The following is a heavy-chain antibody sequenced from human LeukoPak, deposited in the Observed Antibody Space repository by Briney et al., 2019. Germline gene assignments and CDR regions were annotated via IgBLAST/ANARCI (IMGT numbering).Heavy chain of an antibody. J-gene: IGHJ4*02. CDR2: ISPYNGNT. CDR1: GYTFVSHG. D-gene: IGHD3-10*01. CDR3: ARVGGYGSGENDS. Sequence: ASVKVSCKASGYTFVSHGLSWVRQAPGQGLEWMGWISPYNGNTRYAQNFKGRLTMTTDTSASTAYMELRSLKYDDTAFYYCARVGGYGSGENDSWGQGTLVTVSS. V-gene: IGHV1-18*01.